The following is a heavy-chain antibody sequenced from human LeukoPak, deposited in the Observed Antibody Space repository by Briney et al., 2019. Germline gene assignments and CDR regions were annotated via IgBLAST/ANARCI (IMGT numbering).Heavy chain of an antibody. CDR3: ARDAGKGTLY. V-gene: IGHV4-31*01. CDR1: GGSISSGGYY. Sequence: PSETLSLTCTVSGGSISSGGYYWSWIRQHPGKGLEWIGYIYYSGSTYYNPSLKSQVTISVDTSKNQFSLKLSSVTAADTAVYYCARDAGKGTLYWGQGTLVTVSS. J-gene: IGHJ4*02. D-gene: IGHD3-10*01. CDR2: IYYSGST.